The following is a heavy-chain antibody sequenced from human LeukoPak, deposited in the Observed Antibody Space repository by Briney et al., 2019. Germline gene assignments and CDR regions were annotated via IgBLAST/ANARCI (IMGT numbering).Heavy chain of an antibody. D-gene: IGHD2-2*01. CDR1: GFSLSPSGVG. Sequence: SGPTLVNPTQTLTLTCTFSGFSLSPSGVGVGWIRPPPGKALEWLSLIYWDDDKRYSPSLKSRLTITKDTSKNQVVLTMTNMDPVDTATYYCAHRGPYCSSTGCYSDWGQGTLVTVSS. CDR3: AHRGPYCSSTGCYSD. V-gene: IGHV2-5*02. CDR2: IYWDDDK. J-gene: IGHJ4*02.